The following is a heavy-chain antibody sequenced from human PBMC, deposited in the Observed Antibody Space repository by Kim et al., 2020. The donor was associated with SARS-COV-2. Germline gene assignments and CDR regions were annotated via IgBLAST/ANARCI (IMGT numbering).Heavy chain of an antibody. D-gene: IGHD2-2*02. Sequence: GGSLRLSCAASGFTFSSYWMSWVRQAPGKGLEWVANIKQDGSEKYYVDSVKGRFTISRDNAKNSLYLQMNSLRAEDTAVYYCARRPGGSCSSTSCYTYYYYGMDVWGQGTTVTVSS. J-gene: IGHJ6*02. CDR2: IKQDGSEK. CDR3: ARRPGGSCSSTSCYTYYYYGMDV. V-gene: IGHV3-7*03. CDR1: GFTFSSYW.